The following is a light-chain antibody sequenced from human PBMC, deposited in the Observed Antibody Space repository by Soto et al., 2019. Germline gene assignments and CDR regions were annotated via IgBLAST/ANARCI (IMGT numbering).Light chain of an antibody. J-gene: IGKJ2*01. CDR3: QQRSNWPPYT. CDR2: DAS. CDR1: QSVSSY. Sequence: MVLTQSAATLTLCPGERATLSCRASQSVSSYLAWYQQKPGQAPRLLIYDASNRATGIPARFSGSGSGTDFTLTISSLEPEDFAVYYCQQRSNWPPYTFGQGTKLEIK. V-gene: IGKV3-11*01.